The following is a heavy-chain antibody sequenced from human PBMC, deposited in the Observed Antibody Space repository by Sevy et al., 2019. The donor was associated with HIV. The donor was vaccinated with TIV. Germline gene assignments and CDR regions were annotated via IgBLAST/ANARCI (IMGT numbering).Heavy chain of an antibody. V-gene: IGHV3-74*01. Sequence: RGSLRLSCAASGFTFSSNWMHWVRQAPGKGLVWVSRINSDGSSTNYADSVKGRFTISRDNAKNTLYLRMNSLRAEDTAVYYCARDAFVLVTTGGKKDGYFQHWGQGALVTVSS. CDR3: ARDAFVLVTTGGKKDGYFQH. CDR2: INSDGSST. D-gene: IGHD4-17*01. CDR1: GFTFSSNW. J-gene: IGHJ1*01.